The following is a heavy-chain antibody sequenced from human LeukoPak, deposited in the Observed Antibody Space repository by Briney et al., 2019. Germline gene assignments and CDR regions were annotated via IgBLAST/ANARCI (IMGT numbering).Heavy chain of an antibody. J-gene: IGHJ4*02. D-gene: IGHD3-10*01. CDR3: VKEQGSGYYRTADY. CDR1: VVTPSAFG. V-gene: IGHV3-30*18. CDR2: ITDDGITT. Sequence: PVGSPRLSSVPSVVTPSAFGTRTGPASPGERRWRVSVITDDGITTYSDDSVKGRFTISRDTSKSTLHLQMNNLRPEDTAVYFCVKEQGSGYYRTADYWGQGTLVTVSS.